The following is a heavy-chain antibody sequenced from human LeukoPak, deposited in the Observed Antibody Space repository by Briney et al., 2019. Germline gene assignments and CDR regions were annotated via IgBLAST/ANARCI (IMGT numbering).Heavy chain of an antibody. J-gene: IGHJ6*02. D-gene: IGHD5-12*01. CDR1: GFTFSSYS. CDR3: ARGRGYSGYGTYYYYGMDV. Sequence: GGSLRLSCAASGFTFSSYSMNWVRQAPGKGLEWVSSISSSSSYIYYAGSVKGRFTISRDNSKNTLYLQMNSLRAEDTAVYYCARGRGYSGYGTYYYYGMDVWGQGTTVTVSS. V-gene: IGHV3-21*04. CDR2: ISSSSSYI.